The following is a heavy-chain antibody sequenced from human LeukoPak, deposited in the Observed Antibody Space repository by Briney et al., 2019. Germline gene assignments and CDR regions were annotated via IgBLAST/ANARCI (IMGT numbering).Heavy chain of an antibody. CDR1: GASISSGSYY. CDR2: IYYRGST. Sequence: SETLSLTCTVSGASISSGSYYWGWIRQPPGKGLEWIASIYYRGSTYDNPSLKSRVTISLDTSKNQFSLKLSSVTAADTAVYCCARLPIMVGAPRHFQDWGQGTLVIVSS. CDR3: ARLPIMVGAPRHFQD. V-gene: IGHV4-39*01. D-gene: IGHD1-26*01. J-gene: IGHJ1*01.